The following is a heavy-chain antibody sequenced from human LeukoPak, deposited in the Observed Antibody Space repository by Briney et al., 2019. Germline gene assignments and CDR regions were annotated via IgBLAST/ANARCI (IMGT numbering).Heavy chain of an antibody. J-gene: IGHJ4*02. D-gene: IGHD5-12*01. CDR3: AKDKAGIVATILDY. CDR1: GFTFSSYA. Sequence: GSLRLSCAASGFTFSSYAMSWVRQAPGKGLEWVSAISGSGGSTYYADSVKGRFTISRDNSKNTLYLHMNSLRAEDTAVYYCAKDKAGIVATILDYWGQGTLVTVSS. V-gene: IGHV3-23*01. CDR2: ISGSGGST.